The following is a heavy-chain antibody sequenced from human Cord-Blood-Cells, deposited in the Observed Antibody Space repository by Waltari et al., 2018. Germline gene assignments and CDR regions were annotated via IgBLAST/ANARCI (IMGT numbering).Heavy chain of an antibody. V-gene: IGHV1-46*01. J-gene: IGHJ5*02. CDR2: INPSCGST. CDR3: ARDRGSGWMNNWFDP. Sequence: VWLVQSGAEVTKPGASVKVSCKASGYTLPTNYMHSMRQHPGQGLEWMRIINPSCGSTSYAQKFQGIVTMTRDTSTSTVYMELSSLRSEDTAVYYCARDRGSGWMNNWFDPWGQGTLVTVSS. CDR1: GYTLPTNY. D-gene: IGHD6-19*01.